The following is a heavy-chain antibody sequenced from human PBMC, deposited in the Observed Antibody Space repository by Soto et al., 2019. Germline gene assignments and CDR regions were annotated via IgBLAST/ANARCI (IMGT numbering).Heavy chain of an antibody. CDR1: GGSISSGDYY. Sequence: QVQLQESGPGLVKPSQTLSLTCTVSGGSISSGDYYWSWIRPPPGKGLEWIGCSYYSGSTYYNPSLKSRVTIPVDTSKNQFALKLSSVTAADTAVYYCARSSGYYYGFDYWGQGTLVTVSS. V-gene: IGHV4-30-4*01. J-gene: IGHJ4*02. D-gene: IGHD3-22*01. CDR2: SYYSGST. CDR3: ARSSGYYYGFDY.